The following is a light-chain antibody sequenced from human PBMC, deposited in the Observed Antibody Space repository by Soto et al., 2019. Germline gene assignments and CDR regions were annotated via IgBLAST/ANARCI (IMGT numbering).Light chain of an antibody. CDR1: QSISRY. V-gene: IGKV1-39*01. Sequence: DIQMTQYTYSLSASVGDRVTITCRSSQSISRYLNWYQQKPGKAPNLLIYVASSLQSEVPSRFSGSGSGTDFTLTITMLQPEDFATYYCQQSSGPPITFGQGTRLEIK. J-gene: IGKJ5*01. CDR2: VAS. CDR3: QQSSGPPIT.